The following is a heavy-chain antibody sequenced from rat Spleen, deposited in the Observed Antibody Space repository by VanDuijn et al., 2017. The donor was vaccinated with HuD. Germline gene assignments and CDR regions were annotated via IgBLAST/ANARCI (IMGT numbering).Heavy chain of an antibody. CDR3: TTDLTEIVMPRGC. D-gene: IGHD1-12*01. Sequence: EVQLVESGGGLVQPGRSLKLSCAASGFTFSDYNMAWVRQAPKKGLEWVATITYDGNFTYFRDSVKGRFPISRDNAKSTLYLQMDSLRSEDTATYYCTTDLTEIVMPRGCWGQGVMVTVSS. CDR1: GFTFSDYN. J-gene: IGHJ2*01. CDR2: ITYDGNFT. V-gene: IGHV5-7*01.